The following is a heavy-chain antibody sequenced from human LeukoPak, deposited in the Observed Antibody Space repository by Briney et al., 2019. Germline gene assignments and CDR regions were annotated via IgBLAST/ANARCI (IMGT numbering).Heavy chain of an antibody. J-gene: IGHJ4*02. Sequence: PGGSLRLSCVASVFTFSSYSMSWVRQAPGKGLEWVSYIDTSSSTIYYADSVKGRFTISRDNAKNSLYLQMSSLRAEDTAVYYCARVAQTGDRYWGQGTLVTVSS. CDR3: ARVAQTGDRY. V-gene: IGHV3-48*04. CDR2: IDTSSSTI. D-gene: IGHD7-27*01. CDR1: VFTFSSYS.